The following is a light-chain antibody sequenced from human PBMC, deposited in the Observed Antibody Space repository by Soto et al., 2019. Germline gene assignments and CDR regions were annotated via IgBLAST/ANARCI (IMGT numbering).Light chain of an antibody. J-gene: IGKJ2*01. CDR1: QRVSSN. CDR3: QQYNNWPQYT. Sequence: DILMTQSPATLSVSPGERATLSCSASQRVSSNLAWYQQKPGQAPRLLIYGASTRATGIPARFSGSGSGTEFTLTISSLQSEDFSVAYCQQYNNWPQYTFGQGTKLEIK. V-gene: IGKV3-15*01. CDR2: GAS.